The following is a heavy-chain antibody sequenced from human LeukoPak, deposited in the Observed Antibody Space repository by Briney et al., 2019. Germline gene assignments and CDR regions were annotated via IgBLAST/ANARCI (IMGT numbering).Heavy chain of an antibody. CDR2: ISSSSSYI. Sequence: GGSLRLSCAASGFTFSIYSMNWVRQAPGKGLEWVSSISSSSSYIHSADSVKGRFTISSNNAKNSLYLQMNSLRAEDTAVYYCARDLYGSGAYSSPIDYWGQGTLVTVSS. CDR1: GFTFSIYS. D-gene: IGHD3-22*01. CDR3: ARDLYGSGAYSSPIDY. V-gene: IGHV3-21*01. J-gene: IGHJ4*02.